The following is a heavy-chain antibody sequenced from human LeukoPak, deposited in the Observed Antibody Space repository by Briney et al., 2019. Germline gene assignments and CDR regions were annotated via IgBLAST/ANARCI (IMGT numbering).Heavy chain of an antibody. J-gene: IGHJ4*02. CDR3: ASPYYDFWSGYYGPFDY. CDR2: IRFDGSDK. CDR1: GFTFSSFG. V-gene: IGHV3-30*02. D-gene: IGHD3-3*01. Sequence: GGSLRLSCAASGFTFSSFGLRWVRQAPGKGLEWVAFIRFDGSDKYYADFVKGRFTISRDNSKNTLYLQMNSLRAEDTAVYYCASPYYDFWSGYYGPFDYWGQGTLVTVSS.